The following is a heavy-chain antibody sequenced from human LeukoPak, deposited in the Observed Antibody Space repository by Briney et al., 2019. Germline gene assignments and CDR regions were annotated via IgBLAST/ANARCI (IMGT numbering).Heavy chain of an antibody. Sequence: GGSLRLSCAVSGFTFSDYYMTWIRQAPGKGLEWISYISGGSTYTNYADSVKGRFSACTDYAKNSLSLQMSGLGAEDTAVYYCARGGYRSSLDSWGQGTLVTVSS. V-gene: IGHV3-11*05. CDR3: ARGGYRSSLDS. D-gene: IGHD5-18*01. CDR1: GFTFSDYY. CDR2: ISGGSTYT. J-gene: IGHJ4*02.